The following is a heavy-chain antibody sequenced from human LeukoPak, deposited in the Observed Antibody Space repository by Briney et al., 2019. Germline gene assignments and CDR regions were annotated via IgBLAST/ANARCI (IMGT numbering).Heavy chain of an antibody. V-gene: IGHV3-30-3*01. D-gene: IGHD3-16*01. Sequence: PGGSLRLSCAASRFTFSSYAMHWVRQAPGKGLEWVAVISYDGSNKYYADSVKGRFTISRDNSKNTLYLQMNSLRAEDTAVYYCARAKPASAYYFDYWGQGTLVTVSS. CDR3: ARAKPASAYYFDY. J-gene: IGHJ4*02. CDR2: ISYDGSNK. CDR1: RFTFSSYA.